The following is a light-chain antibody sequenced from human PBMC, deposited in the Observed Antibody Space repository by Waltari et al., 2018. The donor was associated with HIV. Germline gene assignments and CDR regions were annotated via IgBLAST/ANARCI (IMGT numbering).Light chain of an antibody. CDR3: SSYTSSSTLDVL. V-gene: IGLV2-14*01. CDR1: SSDVGGYKY. CDR2: EVS. Sequence: QSALTQPASVSGSPGQSITISCTGTSSDVGGYKYVSWYQQHPGKAPKLIIYEVSNRPSGVSDRFSGSKSGSTASLTISGLQADDEADYYCSSYTSSSTLDVLFGGGTKLTVL. J-gene: IGLJ2*01.